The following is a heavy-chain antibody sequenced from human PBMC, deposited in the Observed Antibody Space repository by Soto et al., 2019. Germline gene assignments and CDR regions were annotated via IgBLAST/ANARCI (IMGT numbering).Heavy chain of an antibody. CDR2: IIPIFATA. V-gene: IGHV1-69*12. D-gene: IGHD1-20*01. Sequence: QVQLVQSGAEVKKPGSSVKVSCKASGGTFSSYAISWVRQAPGQGLEWMGGIIPIFATADYAQKFQGRVTNTADESTSTAYMELSSLRSEDTAVYYCARSITGTVSYYYGMDVWGQGTTVTVSS. CDR1: GGTFSSYA. CDR3: ARSITGTVSYYYGMDV. J-gene: IGHJ6*02.